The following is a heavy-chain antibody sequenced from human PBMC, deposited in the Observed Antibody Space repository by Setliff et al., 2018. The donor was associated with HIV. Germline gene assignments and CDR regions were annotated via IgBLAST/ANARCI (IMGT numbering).Heavy chain of an antibody. CDR2: MNPNSGNT. J-gene: IGHJ6*03. V-gene: IGHV1-8*02. Sequence: ASVKVSCKASGYTFISYDINWVRQATGQGLEWMGWMNPNSGNTGYAQKFQGRVTMTRDPSISTAYMELNTLKFEDTAVYYCARARRDSYDRGRRNHYYIDVWGKGTTVTVSS. CDR3: ARARRDSYDRGRRNHYYIDV. CDR1: GYTFISYD. D-gene: IGHD3-22*01.